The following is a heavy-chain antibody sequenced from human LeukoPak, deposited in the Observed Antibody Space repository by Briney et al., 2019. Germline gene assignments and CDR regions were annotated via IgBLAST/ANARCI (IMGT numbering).Heavy chain of an antibody. CDR1: GDSITSHY. CDR3: ARGIAYYYGSGNWFDP. Sequence: SETLSLTCSVSGDSITSHYWSWIRQSPGKGLEWIGNIHYTGRTDYNPSLNSRVTISVDTSKNQFSLKLSSVTAADTAVYYCARGIAYYYGSGNWFDPWGQGTLVTVSS. J-gene: IGHJ5*02. CDR2: IHYTGRT. D-gene: IGHD3-10*01. V-gene: IGHV4-59*08.